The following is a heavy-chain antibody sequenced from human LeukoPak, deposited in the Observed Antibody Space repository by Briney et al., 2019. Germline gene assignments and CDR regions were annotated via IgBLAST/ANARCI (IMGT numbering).Heavy chain of an antibody. CDR2: IYYSGST. D-gene: IGHD3-3*01. CDR3: ARGGSSEYYDFWSGYENWFDP. CDR1: GGSISSYY. Sequence: SETLSLTCTVSGGSISSYYWSWIRQPPGKGLEWIGYIYYSGSTYYNPSLKSRVTISVDTSKNQFSLKLSSVTAADTAVYYCARGGSSEYYDFWSGYENWFDPWGQGTLVTVSS. J-gene: IGHJ5*02. V-gene: IGHV4-59*12.